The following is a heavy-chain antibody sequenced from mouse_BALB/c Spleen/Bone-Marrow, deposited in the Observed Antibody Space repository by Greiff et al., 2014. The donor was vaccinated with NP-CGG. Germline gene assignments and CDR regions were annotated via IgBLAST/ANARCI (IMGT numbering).Heavy chain of an antibody. J-gene: IGHJ2*01. V-gene: IGHV1S29*02. CDR3: ARSGGTTATTYYFDY. CDR2: IYPHNGGN. D-gene: IGHD1-2*01. CDR1: GYTFTDYN. Sequence: DVKLQESGPELVKPGASVKISCKASGYTFTDYNMHWVKQSHGKSLEWIVYIYPHNGGNGYNQKFKNKATLTVDSSSSTAYMELRSLTSEDSAVYYCARSGGTTATTYYFDYWGQGTTLTVSS.